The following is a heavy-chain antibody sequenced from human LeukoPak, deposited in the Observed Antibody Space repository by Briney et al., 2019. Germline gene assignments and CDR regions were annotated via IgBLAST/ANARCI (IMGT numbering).Heavy chain of an antibody. Sequence: GGSLRLSCAASGFTFDDYAMHWVRQAPGKGLEWVSGISWNSGSIGYADSVKGRFTISRDNAKNSLYLQMNSLRAEDTALYYCAKENYYDSSGYYMSGAFDIWGQGTMVTVSS. CDR3: AKENYYDSSGYYMSGAFDI. CDR2: ISWNSGSI. D-gene: IGHD3-22*01. CDR1: GFTFDDYA. V-gene: IGHV3-9*01. J-gene: IGHJ3*02.